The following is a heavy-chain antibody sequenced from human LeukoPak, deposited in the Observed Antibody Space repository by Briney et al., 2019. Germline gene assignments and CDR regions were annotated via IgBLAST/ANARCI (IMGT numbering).Heavy chain of an antibody. CDR3: AKVFAYCGGDCYFDAFDI. CDR1: GFTFSNHA. D-gene: IGHD2-21*01. V-gene: IGHV3-64*01. J-gene: IGHJ3*02. Sequence: GGSLRLSCAASGFTFSNHAMHWVRQAPGKALEYVAVISSNGANTFHAKSLNDRFTISRDNSKNILYLQMGSLRAEDTAVYYCAKVFAYCGGDCYFDAFDIWGQGTMVTVSS. CDR2: ISSNGANT.